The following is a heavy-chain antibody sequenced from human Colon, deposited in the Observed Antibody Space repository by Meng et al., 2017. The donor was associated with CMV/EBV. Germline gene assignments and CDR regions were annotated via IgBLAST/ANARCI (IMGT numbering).Heavy chain of an antibody. CDR1: GGSISSSGYH. D-gene: IGHD2-2*02. Sequence: SETLSLTCTVSGGSISSSGYHWGWIRQPPGEGLEWIGNVYSSGSTYYKPSLNSRVSISVDTSKNQFSLKLTSVTAADTAMYYCVRDGRFGGYCTSTSCYTGYWGQGTLVTVSS. CDR3: VRDGRFGGYCTSTSCYTGY. V-gene: IGHV4-39*07. J-gene: IGHJ4*02. CDR2: VYSSGST.